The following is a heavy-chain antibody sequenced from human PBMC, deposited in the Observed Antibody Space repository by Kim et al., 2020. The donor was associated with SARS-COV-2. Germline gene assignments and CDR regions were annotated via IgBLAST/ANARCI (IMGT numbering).Heavy chain of an antibody. CDR3: ARWGFNILTGYFY. D-gene: IGHD3-9*01. V-gene: IGHV3-7*01. CDR1: GFTFSSYW. CDR2: INHDGGQT. Sequence: GGSLRLSCAASGFTFSSYWMSWVRQAPGKGLEWVANINHDGGQTYYVDSVKGRFTISRDNAKNSLYLQMNSLRAEDTAVYFCARWGFNILTGYFYWGQGTLVTVSS. J-gene: IGHJ4*02.